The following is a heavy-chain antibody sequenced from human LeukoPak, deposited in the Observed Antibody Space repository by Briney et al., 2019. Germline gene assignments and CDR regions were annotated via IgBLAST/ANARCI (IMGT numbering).Heavy chain of an antibody. J-gene: IGHJ1*01. CDR1: GFTFKTSA. D-gene: IGHD1-1*01. Sequence: SVKVSCKASGFTFKTSAMQWVRQARGQRLEWIGWIIVGSGNTNYAEKFQERVTITRDMFTSTAYMELSSLRSEDTAVYYCAAGTASRPEYLQHWGQGTLFIVSS. CDR3: AAGTASRPEYLQH. CDR2: IIVGSGNT. V-gene: IGHV1-58*02.